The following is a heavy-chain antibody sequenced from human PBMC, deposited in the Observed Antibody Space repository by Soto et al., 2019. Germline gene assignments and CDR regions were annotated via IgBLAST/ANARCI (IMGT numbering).Heavy chain of an antibody. D-gene: IGHD6-19*01. J-gene: IGHJ4*02. CDR1: GYSFTSYW. CDR3: ASQRWLSVMGTY. CDR2: IYPGDSDT. V-gene: IGHV5-51*01. Sequence: RGESLKISCKGSGYSFTSYWIVWVRQMPGKGLEWMGIIYPGDSDTRYSPSFQGQVTISADKSISTAYLQWRSLKASDTAMYYCASQRWLSVMGTYWGQGTLVTVSS.